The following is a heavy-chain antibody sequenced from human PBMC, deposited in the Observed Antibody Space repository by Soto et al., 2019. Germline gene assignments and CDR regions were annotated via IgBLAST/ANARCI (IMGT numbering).Heavy chain of an antibody. Sequence: GGSLRLSWAASGFTFSSYAMSWGRQAPGKGLEGVAAISGSGGSTYYADSVKGRFTISRDNSKNTLYLQMNSLRAEDTAVYYCAKDRSLSWSYPDYWGQGTLVTVSS. J-gene: IGHJ4*02. D-gene: IGHD1-26*01. CDR1: GFTFSSYA. V-gene: IGHV3-23*01. CDR2: ISGSGGST. CDR3: AKDRSLSWSYPDY.